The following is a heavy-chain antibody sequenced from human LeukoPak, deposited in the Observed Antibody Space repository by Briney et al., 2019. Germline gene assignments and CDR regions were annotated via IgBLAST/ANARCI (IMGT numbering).Heavy chain of an antibody. CDR1: GFTFSSYG. CDR2: ISYDGSNK. Sequence: GGSLRLSCAASGFTFSSYGMHWVRQAPGKGLEWVAVISYDGSNKYYADSVKGRFTISRDNSKNTLYLQMNSLRAEDTAVYYCAKDLFCSGGSCPAIYYYGMDVWGQGTTVTVSS. J-gene: IGHJ6*02. V-gene: IGHV3-30*18. D-gene: IGHD2-15*01. CDR3: AKDLFCSGGSCPAIYYYGMDV.